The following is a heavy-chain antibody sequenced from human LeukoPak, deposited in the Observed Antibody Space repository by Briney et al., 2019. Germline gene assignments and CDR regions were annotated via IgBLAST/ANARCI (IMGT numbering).Heavy chain of an antibody. J-gene: IGHJ5*02. D-gene: IGHD2-15*01. CDR1: GFSLSGYW. V-gene: IGHV3-74*01. Sequence: GGSLRLSCVASGFSLSGYWMYWVRQAPGKGLMYISRNNGDGSTTNYADVVKGRFAMSRDNVKNTLYLQMNSLRVEDTAVYYCARDPRNVGLAPWGQGTLATVSS. CDR2: NNGDGSTT. CDR3: ARDPRNVGLAP.